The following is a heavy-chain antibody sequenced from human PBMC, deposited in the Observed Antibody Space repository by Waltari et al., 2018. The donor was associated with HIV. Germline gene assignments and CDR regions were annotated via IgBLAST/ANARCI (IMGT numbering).Heavy chain of an antibody. CDR3: TRGRGKEPAAILVEDV. Sequence: QVQLVQSGAEVKKPGASVKVSCEASGYTFTSSDINWVRQATGQGLEWMGWENRNGGNTGYATKVKGRVIMTSNSSISTAYMELTSRRSEDTAVYYCTRGRGKEPAAILVEDVWGQGTTVTVSS. CDR2: ENRNGGNT. D-gene: IGHD2-2*01. J-gene: IGHJ6*02. V-gene: IGHV1-8*01. CDR1: GYTFTSSD.